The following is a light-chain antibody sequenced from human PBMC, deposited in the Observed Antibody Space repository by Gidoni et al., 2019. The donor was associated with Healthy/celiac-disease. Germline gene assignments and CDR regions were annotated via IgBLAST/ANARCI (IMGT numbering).Light chain of an antibody. Sequence: SYELTQPPSVSVSPGQTASITCSGDKLGDKYACWYQPKPGQSPVLVIYQDSKPPSGIPERFSGSNSGNTATLTISGTQAMDEADYYCQAWDSSVVFGGGTKLTVL. CDR2: QDS. J-gene: IGLJ2*01. CDR1: KLGDKY. V-gene: IGLV3-1*01. CDR3: QAWDSSVV.